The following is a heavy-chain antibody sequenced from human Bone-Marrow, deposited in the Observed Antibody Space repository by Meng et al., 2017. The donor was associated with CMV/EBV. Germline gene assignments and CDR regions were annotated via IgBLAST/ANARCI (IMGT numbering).Heavy chain of an antibody. D-gene: IGHD6-19*01. CDR1: GFSCSCYA. V-gene: IGHV3-23*01. CDR2: ISSSGGSI. Sequence: SCGTAGFSCSCYAMTWVRQAPWKGLECVSAISSSGGSIYYAVAVKGGSTISRDNLKNTPFPEANRLMAEDTAVYYCATVGSGWLPDSWGQG. CDR3: ATVGSGWLPDS. J-gene: IGHJ5*01.